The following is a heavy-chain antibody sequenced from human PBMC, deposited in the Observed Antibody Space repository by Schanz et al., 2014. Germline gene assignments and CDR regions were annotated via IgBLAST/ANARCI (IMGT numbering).Heavy chain of an antibody. CDR1: GFTFSTHA. Sequence: EVQLVESGGGVVQPGRSLRLSCAASGFTFSTHAMHWVRQAPGKGLEWVSAISGSGGSTYYADSVKGRFTISRDNFKGALYLQMSSLRAEDTAVYFCAKDLGVDCGDGCFNWYFDLWGRGTLVTVSS. CDR3: AKDLGVDCGDGCFNWYFDL. CDR2: ISGSGGST. J-gene: IGHJ2*01. D-gene: IGHD2-21*02. V-gene: IGHV3-23*04.